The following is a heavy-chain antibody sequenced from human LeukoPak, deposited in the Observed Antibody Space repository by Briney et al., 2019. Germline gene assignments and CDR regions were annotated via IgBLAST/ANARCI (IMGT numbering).Heavy chain of an antibody. CDR1: GFTFNIYE. V-gene: IGHV3-48*04. CDR2: INTDSSSI. CDR3: ARGLAVAGIGVY. D-gene: IGHD6-19*01. Sequence: GGSLRLSCAASGFTFNIYEMNWVRQAPGKGLEWISHINTDSSSIHYADSMKGRFTISRDNAKNSLYLQMNSLRAEDTAVYYCARGLAVAGIGVYWGQRTLVTVSS. J-gene: IGHJ4*02.